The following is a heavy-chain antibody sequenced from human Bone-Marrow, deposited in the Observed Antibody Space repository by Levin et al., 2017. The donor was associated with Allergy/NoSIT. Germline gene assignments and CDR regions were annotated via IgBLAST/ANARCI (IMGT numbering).Heavy chain of an antibody. CDR2: ISVNGVGT. CDR3: AKYSSGWPNNYFDY. Sequence: LSLTCAGSGFTFSSSAMSWVRQVPGRGLEWVSGISVNGVGTYYADSVKGRFTISRDNSRNTLFLQMSSLRAEDTAVYYCAKYSSGWPNNYFDYWGQGTLVTVSS. V-gene: IGHV3-23*01. CDR1: GFTFSSSA. D-gene: IGHD6-19*01. J-gene: IGHJ4*02.